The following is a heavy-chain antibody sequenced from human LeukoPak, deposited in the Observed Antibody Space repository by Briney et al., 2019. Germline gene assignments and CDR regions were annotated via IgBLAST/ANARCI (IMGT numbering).Heavy chain of an antibody. D-gene: IGHD2-2*01. J-gene: IGHJ5*02. V-gene: IGHV4-34*01. CDR3: ARCFGCGSTCCPRGWFDP. CDR2: INHSGSS. CDR1: GGSFSGYY. Sequence: SGTLSVTCAVYGGSFSGYYWSWIRQPPGKGLEWMGEINHSGSSNYNTSHKSRVTISVDTSKSQCSLKLRSVHAADTAVYYCARCFGCGSTCCPRGWFDPWGQGTLVTVSS.